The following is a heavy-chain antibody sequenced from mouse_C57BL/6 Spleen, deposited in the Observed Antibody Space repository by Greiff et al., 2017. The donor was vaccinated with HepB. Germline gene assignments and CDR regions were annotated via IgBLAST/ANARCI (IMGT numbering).Heavy chain of an antibody. J-gene: IGHJ3*01. Sequence: QVQLQQPGAELVKPGASVKLSCKASGYTFTSYWMQWVKQRPGQGPEWIGEIDPSDSYTNYNQKFKGKATLTVDTSSSTAYMQLSSLTSEDSAVYYCARVGYLPWFAYWGQGTLVTVSA. D-gene: IGHD2-2*01. CDR3: ARVGYLPWFAY. V-gene: IGHV1-50*01. CDR2: IDPSDSYT. CDR1: GYTFTSYW.